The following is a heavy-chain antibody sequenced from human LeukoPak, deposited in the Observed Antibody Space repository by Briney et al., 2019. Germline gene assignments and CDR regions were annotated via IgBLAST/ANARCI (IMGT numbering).Heavy chain of an antibody. CDR1: GGSISSYY. Sequence: ETLSLTCTVSGGSISSYYWSWIRQPPGKGLEWIGYIYYSGSTNYNPSLKSRVTISVDTSKNQFSLKLSSVTAADTAVYYCARDCSSTSCSNGYYYYGMDVWGQGTTVTVSS. J-gene: IGHJ6*02. CDR3: ARDCSSTSCSNGYYYYGMDV. V-gene: IGHV4-59*01. CDR2: IYYSGST. D-gene: IGHD2-2*01.